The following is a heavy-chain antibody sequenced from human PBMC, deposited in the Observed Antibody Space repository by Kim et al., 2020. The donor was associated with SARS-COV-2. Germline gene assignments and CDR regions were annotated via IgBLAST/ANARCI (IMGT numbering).Heavy chain of an antibody. CDR1: GFTFSSYS. V-gene: IGHV3-48*04. CDR3: ARDFGSWSYYYYYGMDV. CDR2: ISSSSTI. Sequence: GWSLRLFCAASGFTFSSYSMNWVRQAPGKGLEWVSYISSSSTIYYADSVKGRFTISRDNAKNSLYLQMNSLRAEDTAVYYCARDFGSWSYYYYYGMDVWG. D-gene: IGHD6-13*01. J-gene: IGHJ6*01.